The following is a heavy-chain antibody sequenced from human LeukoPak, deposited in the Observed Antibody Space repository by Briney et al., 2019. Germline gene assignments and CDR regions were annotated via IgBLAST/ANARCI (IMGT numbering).Heavy chain of an antibody. J-gene: IGHJ4*02. CDR3: ARQGLPAVAGTDL. D-gene: IGHD6-19*01. CDR2: IYPGDPET. CDR1: GYDFTTYW. V-gene: IGHV5-51*01. Sequence: KPGESLKISCKGSGYDFTTYWIGWVRQMPGKGLEWMGIIYPGDPETRYSPSFQGQVTISADKSISTAYLQWSSLRASDTAMYYCARQGLPAVAGTDLWGQGTLVTVSS.